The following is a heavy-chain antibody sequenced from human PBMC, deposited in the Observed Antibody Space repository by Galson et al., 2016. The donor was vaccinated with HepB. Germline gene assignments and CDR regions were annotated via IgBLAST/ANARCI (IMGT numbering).Heavy chain of an antibody. J-gene: IGHJ1*01. CDR1: GFTFISYG. CDR2: MWYDGSKK. V-gene: IGHV3-33*01. D-gene: IGHD5-18*01. Sequence: SLRLSCAASGFTFISYGVHWVRQAPRKGLEWVAVMWYDGSKKDYADSVKGRFTIYRDRSKNTLYLQMNSLRAEDTAVYYCARTRLRVDTAIVFEDWGQGTLVTVSS. CDR3: ARTRLRVDTAIVFED.